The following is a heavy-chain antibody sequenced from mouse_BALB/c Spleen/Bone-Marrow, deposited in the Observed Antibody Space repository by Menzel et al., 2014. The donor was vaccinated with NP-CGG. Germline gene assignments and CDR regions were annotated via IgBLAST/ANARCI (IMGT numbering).Heavy chain of an antibody. CDR2: INPSTGYT. J-gene: IGHJ2*01. CDR3: ARIYYYGRGY. V-gene: IGHV1-7*01. D-gene: IGHD1-1*01. Sequence: VQLQQSGAELAKPGASVKMSCKASGYTFTNYWMHWVKQRPGQGLEWIGYINPSTGYTEYNQKFKVKATLTAAKSSSTAYMHLRSLASEDSAVYYCARIYYYGRGYWGQGTPLTVSS. CDR1: GYTFTNYW.